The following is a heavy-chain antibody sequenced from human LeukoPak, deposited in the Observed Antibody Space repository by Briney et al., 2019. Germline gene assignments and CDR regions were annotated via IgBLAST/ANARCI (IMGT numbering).Heavy chain of an antibody. V-gene: IGHV4-38-2*01. J-gene: IGHJ4*02. Sequence: PSETLSLTCAVSGYSISSGYYWGWIRQPPGKGLEWIGSIYHSGSTYYNPSLKSRVTISVDTSKNQFSLELSSVTAADTAVYYCARHKGRVYGGTIFDYWGQGTLVTVSS. CDR1: GYSISSGYY. D-gene: IGHD4-23*01. CDR2: IYHSGST. CDR3: ARHKGRVYGGTIFDY.